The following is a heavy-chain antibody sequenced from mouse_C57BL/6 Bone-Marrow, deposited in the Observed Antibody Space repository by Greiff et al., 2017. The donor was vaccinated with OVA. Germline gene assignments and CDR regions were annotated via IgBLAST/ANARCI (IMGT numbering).Heavy chain of an antibody. D-gene: IGHD1-1*01. Sequence: QVQLKQSGPELVKPGASVKISCKASGYAFSSSWMNWVKQRPGKGLEWIGRIYPGDGDTNYNGKFKGKATLTADKSSSTAYMQLSSLTSEDSAVYVYARANPLCYYCSSHFAYGGQGTLITLSA. CDR2: IYPGDGDT. CDR3: ARANPLCYYCSSHFAY. CDR1: GYAFSSSW. J-gene: IGHJ3*01. V-gene: IGHV1-82*01.